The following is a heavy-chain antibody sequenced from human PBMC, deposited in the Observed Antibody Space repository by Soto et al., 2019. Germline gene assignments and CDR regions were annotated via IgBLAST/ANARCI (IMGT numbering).Heavy chain of an antibody. CDR3: ASLPDWCSGNS. D-gene: IGHD3-10*02. J-gene: IGHJ4*02. Sequence: QLQLQESGPGLVKPSETLSLTCTVSGGSISSSSYYWGWIRQPPGKGLEWIGSIYYSGSTYYNPSLKSRVTISVDTSKNQFSLKQTSVTAADTALYYCASLPDWCSGNSWGQGTLVTVS. CDR1: GGSISSSSYY. CDR2: IYYSGST. V-gene: IGHV4-39*01.